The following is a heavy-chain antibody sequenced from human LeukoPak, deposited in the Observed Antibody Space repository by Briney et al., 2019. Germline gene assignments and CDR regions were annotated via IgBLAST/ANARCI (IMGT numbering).Heavy chain of an antibody. D-gene: IGHD4-11*01. V-gene: IGHV3-66*01. CDR1: AFTVSSYY. CDR2: MYSGGSK. CDR3: ARSYSNHLFGMDV. J-gene: IGHJ6*02. Sequence: GGSLRLSCAASAFTVSSYYMTWGRQAPRKGLQWGSVMYSGGSKYYADSVKGRVAISRDNSQNTVFLQMNSVRVEDRAVYYCARSYSNHLFGMDVWGQGTAVSVCS.